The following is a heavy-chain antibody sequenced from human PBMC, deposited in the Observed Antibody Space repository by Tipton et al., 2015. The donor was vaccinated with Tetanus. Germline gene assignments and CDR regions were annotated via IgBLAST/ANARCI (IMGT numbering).Heavy chain of an antibody. V-gene: IGHV3-33*01. J-gene: IGHJ4*02. Sequence: SLRLSCAASGFALSGHAMHWVRQAPGKGLEWVAIVWYDGGNKYYAESVKGRFTISKDNVRNTLSLQMNSLTVEDTAVYYCASGCAADRCRSLVNQYYFQYWGQGAPVSVSS. D-gene: IGHD1-14*01. CDR2: VWYDGGNK. CDR1: GFALSGHA. CDR3: ASGCAADRCRSLVNQYYFQY.